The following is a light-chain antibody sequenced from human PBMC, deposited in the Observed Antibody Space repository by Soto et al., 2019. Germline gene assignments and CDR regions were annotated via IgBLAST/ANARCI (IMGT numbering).Light chain of an antibody. Sequence: DVQMIQCASRLSGSAGARVTITCRASQSISSWLAWYQQKPGNAPKRLIYAASSLQSWVPSRFSGSGSATEFTLTISNLQPEDFAPYYCLQPNSYPLTYGGGTKVDIK. CDR3: LQPNSYPLT. CDR2: AAS. V-gene: IGKV1-5*01. J-gene: IGKJ4*01. CDR1: QSISSW.